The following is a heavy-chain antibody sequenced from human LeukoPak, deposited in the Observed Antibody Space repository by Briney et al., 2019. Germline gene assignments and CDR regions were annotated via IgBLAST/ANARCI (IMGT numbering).Heavy chain of an antibody. J-gene: IGHJ3*02. CDR3: ASSRYSSGWDLRSDAFDI. CDR1: GGSFSGYY. Sequence: PSETLSLTCAVYGGSFSGYYWSWIRQPPGKGLEWIGEINHGGSTNYNPSLKSRVTISVDTSKNQFSLKLSSVTAADTAVYYCASSRYSSGWDLRSDAFDIWGQGTMVTVSS. CDR2: INHGGST. V-gene: IGHV4-34*01. D-gene: IGHD6-19*01.